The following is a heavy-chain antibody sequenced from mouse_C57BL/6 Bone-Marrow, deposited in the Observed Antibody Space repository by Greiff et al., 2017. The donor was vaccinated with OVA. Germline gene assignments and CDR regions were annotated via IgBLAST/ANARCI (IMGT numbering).Heavy chain of an antibody. Sequence: VQLQQSGPGLVQPSQSLSITCTVSGFSLTSYGVHWVRQSPGKGLEWLGVIWRGGSTDYNAAFMSRLSITKDNSKSQVFFKMNSLQADDTAIYYCAKGITTVVARYWYFDVWGTGTTVTVSS. CDR2: IWRGGST. V-gene: IGHV2-5*01. J-gene: IGHJ1*03. D-gene: IGHD1-1*01. CDR3: AKGITTVVARYWYFDV. CDR1: GFSLTSYG.